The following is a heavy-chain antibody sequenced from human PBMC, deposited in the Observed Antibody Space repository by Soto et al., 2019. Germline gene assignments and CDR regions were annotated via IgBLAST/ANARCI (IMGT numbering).Heavy chain of an antibody. Sequence: QVQLVESGGGVVQPGGSLRLSCAASGFTFSSYGMHWVRQAPGKGLEWVAVISYDGSNRYYGDSVKGRFTISRDNSKNTLYLQMNSLSAEDTAVYYCATTWSGYYYFDSWGQGTLVTVSS. D-gene: IGHD3-3*01. CDR1: GFTFSSYG. J-gene: IGHJ4*02. CDR2: ISYDGSNR. V-gene: IGHV3-30*03. CDR3: ATTWSGYYYFDS.